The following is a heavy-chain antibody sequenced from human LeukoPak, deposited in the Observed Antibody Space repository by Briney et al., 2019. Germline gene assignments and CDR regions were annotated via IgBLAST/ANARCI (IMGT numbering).Heavy chain of an antibody. J-gene: IGHJ5*02. CDR3: AREGAPMTTGNFWFDP. CDR2: ISSSGSTI. CDR1: GFTFSNAW. Sequence: PGGSLRLSCAASGFTFSNAWMSWVRQAPGKGLEWGSYISSSGSTIYYADSVKGRFTISRDNAKNSLYLQMNSLRSHDTAVYYSAREGAPMTTGNFWFDPWGQGPLVTVSS. D-gene: IGHD4-17*01. V-gene: IGHV3-11*01.